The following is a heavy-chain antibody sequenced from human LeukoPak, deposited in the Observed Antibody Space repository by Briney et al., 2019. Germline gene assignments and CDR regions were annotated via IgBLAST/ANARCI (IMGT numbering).Heavy chain of an antibody. CDR3: ARDILGVPAAYFDY. V-gene: IGHV3-30-3*01. J-gene: IGHJ4*02. CDR1: GFTFSSYA. D-gene: IGHD2-2*01. Sequence: GRSLRLTCAASGFTFSSYAMHWVRQAPGKGLEWVAVISYDGSNKYYADSVKGRFTISRDNSKNTLYLQMNSLRAEDTAVYYCARDILGVPAAYFDYWGQGTLVTVSS. CDR2: ISYDGSNK.